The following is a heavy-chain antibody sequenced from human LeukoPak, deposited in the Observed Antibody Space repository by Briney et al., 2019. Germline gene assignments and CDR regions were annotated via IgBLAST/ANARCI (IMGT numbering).Heavy chain of an antibody. CDR2: TSGSGGST. CDR1: GFTCSTYA. CDR3: ANFVGATPDAFDI. V-gene: IGHV3-23*01. Sequence: GGSPRLFSAASGFTCSTYAMSGGRHPPAREREGFSATSGSGGSTYYADSVKGRFTISRDNSKNTLYLQMNSLRAEDTAVYYCANFVGATPDAFDIWGQGTMVTVSS. J-gene: IGHJ3*02. D-gene: IGHD1-26*01.